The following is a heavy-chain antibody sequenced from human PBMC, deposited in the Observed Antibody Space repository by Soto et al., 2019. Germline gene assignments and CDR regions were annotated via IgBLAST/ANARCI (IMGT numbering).Heavy chain of an antibody. Sequence: ASVKVSCKASGYTFNNYGISWVRQAPGQGLEWMGWIDAYSGNTNYGQSLQGRVTMTTDTSTRTAYMELRSLRFDDTAVYYCGKDRSHDYWGRGTLVTVSS. CDR3: GKDRSHDY. CDR2: IDAYSGNT. V-gene: IGHV1-18*01. CDR1: GYTFNNYG. J-gene: IGHJ4*02.